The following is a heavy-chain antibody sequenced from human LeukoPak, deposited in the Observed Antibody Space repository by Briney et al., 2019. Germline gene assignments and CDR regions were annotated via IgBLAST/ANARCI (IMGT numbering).Heavy chain of an antibody. Sequence: GGSLRLSCAASGFTFSSYAMHWVRQAPGKGLEWVAVISYDGSNKYYADSVKGRFIISRDNSKNTLYLQMNSLRAEDTAVYYCARVLITMIVVVSGDVFDIWGQGTMVTVSS. J-gene: IGHJ3*02. CDR3: ARVLITMIVVVSGDVFDI. CDR1: GFTFSSYA. D-gene: IGHD3-22*01. CDR2: ISYDGSNK. V-gene: IGHV3-30-3*01.